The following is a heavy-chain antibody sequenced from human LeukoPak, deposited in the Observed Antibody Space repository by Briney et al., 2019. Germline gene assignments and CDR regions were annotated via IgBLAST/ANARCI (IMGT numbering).Heavy chain of an antibody. V-gene: IGHV4-59*01. CDR2: IHYSGSA. CDR1: AGSISTFY. J-gene: IGHJ5*02. Sequence: KPSETLSLTCTVSAGSISTFYWSWIRQPPGKGLEWVGYIHYSGSANYNPSLKSRVTISVDTSKNQFSLKLRFVTAADTAVYYCARINSGYDLSSSWYPNWFDPWGQGALVTVSS. CDR3: ARINSGYDLSSSWYPNWFDP. D-gene: IGHD6-13*01.